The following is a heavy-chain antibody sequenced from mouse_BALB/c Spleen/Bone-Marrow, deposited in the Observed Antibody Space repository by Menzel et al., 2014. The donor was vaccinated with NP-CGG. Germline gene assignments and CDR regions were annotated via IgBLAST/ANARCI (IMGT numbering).Heavy chain of an antibody. Sequence: EVHLVESGGGLVQPGGSLKLSCAASGFDFSGFWMGWVRQAPGKGLEGLDEINPDSSTINYTPTLKDSCIISRDNAKNTLYLQMSKVRSEDTALYYCARLGYSGGFACWDQGTLVTGSA. J-gene: IGHJ3*01. V-gene: IGHV4-1*02. CDR2: INPDSSTI. CDR1: GFDFSGFW. CDR3: ARLGYSGGFAC. D-gene: IGHD2-3*01.